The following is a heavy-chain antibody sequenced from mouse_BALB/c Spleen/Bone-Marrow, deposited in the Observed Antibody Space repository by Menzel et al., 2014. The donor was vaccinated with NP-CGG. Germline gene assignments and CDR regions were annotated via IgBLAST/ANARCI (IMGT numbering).Heavy chain of an antibody. D-gene: IGHD2-1*01. V-gene: IGHV1-80*01. CDR3: ARSGKGAMDY. J-gene: IGHJ4*01. CDR2: IYPGDGDT. CDR1: GYVFSTYW. Sequence: QVQLQQSGAVLVRPGSSVKISCKASGYVFSTYWMNWVKQRPGQGLERIGQIYPGDGDTNYNGKFKDKVILTADKSSSTAYMQFSSLTSEDSAVYFCARSGKGAMDYWGQGTSVTVSS.